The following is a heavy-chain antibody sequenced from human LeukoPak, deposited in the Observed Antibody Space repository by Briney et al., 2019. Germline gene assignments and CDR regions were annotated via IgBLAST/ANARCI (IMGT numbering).Heavy chain of an antibody. CDR3: ARESSGWLQLFDY. Sequence: GGSLRLSCAASGFTVSSRYMSWVRQAPGKGLEWVSVIYSGGSTYYADSVKGRFTISRDNSKNTVYLQMNSLRAEDTAVYYCARESSGWLQLFDYWGQGTLVTVSS. J-gene: IGHJ4*02. V-gene: IGHV3-66*01. D-gene: IGHD5-24*01. CDR1: GFTVSSRY. CDR2: IYSGGST.